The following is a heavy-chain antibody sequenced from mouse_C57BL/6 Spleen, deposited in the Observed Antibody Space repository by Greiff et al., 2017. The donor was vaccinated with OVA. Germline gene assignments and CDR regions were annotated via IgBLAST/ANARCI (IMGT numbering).Heavy chain of an antibody. CDR2: IRLKSDNYAT. CDR1: GFTFSNYW. CDR3: TGTDYYAMDY. Sequence: EVKLQESGGGLVQPGGSMKLSCVASGFTFSNYWMNWVRQSPEKGLEWVAQIRLKSDNYATHYAESVKGRFTISRDDSKSSVYLQMNNLRAEDTGIYYCTGTDYYAMDYWGQGTSVTVSS. J-gene: IGHJ4*01. V-gene: IGHV6-3*01.